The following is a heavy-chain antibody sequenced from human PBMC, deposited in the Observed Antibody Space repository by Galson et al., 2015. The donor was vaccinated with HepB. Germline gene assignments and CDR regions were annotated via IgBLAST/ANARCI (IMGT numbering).Heavy chain of an antibody. CDR3: AIKGSGSYFAIDY. D-gene: IGHD1-26*01. J-gene: IGHJ4*02. V-gene: IGHV3-33*01. CDR2: IWYDGSNK. Sequence: SLRLSCAASGFTFSSYGMHWVRQAPGKGLEWVAVIWYDGSNKYYADSVKGRFTISRDNSKNTLYLQMNSLRAEDTAVYYCAIKGSGSYFAIDYWGQGTLVTVSS. CDR1: GFTFSSYG.